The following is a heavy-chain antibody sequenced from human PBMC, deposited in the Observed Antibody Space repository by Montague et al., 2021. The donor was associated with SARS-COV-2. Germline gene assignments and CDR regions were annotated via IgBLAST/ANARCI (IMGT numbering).Heavy chain of an antibody. D-gene: IGHD3-10*01. CDR1: GGSFSGYY. V-gene: IGHV4-34*01. Sequence: SETLSLTCDVYGGSFSGYYWSWIRQPPGKGLEWIGEINHSGSTNYNPSLKSRVTISVDTSKNQFSLKLSSVTAADTAVYYCARVRYYGSGTYLGMDVWGQGTTVTVSS. J-gene: IGHJ6*02. CDR2: INHSGST. CDR3: ARVRYYGSGTYLGMDV.